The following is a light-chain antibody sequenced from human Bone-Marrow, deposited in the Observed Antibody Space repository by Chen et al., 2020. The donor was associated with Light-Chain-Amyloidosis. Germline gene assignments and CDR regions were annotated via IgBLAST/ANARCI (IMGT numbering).Light chain of an antibody. CDR1: SSDVGGDNH. V-gene: IGLV2-14*01. Sequence: QSALTQPAYVPGSPGQSITISCTGTSSDVGGDNHVSWYQQHPDKAPKLMIYEVTNRPSWVPDRFSGSKSDNTASLTISGLQTEDEADYFCSSYTITNTLVFGSGTRVTVL. CDR3: SSYTITNTLV. CDR2: EVT. J-gene: IGLJ1*01.